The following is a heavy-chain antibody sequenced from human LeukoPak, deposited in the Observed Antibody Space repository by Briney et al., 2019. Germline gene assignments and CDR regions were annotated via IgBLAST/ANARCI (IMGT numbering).Heavy chain of an antibody. CDR2: ISYDGSNK. D-gene: IGHD1-26*01. J-gene: IGHJ4*02. CDR3: ARPQSKWELPSYFDY. V-gene: IGHV3-30-3*01. Sequence: GRSLRLSCAASGFTFSNYAMHWVRQAPGKGLEWVAVISYDGSNKYYTDSVKGRFTISRDNSKNTLYLQMSSLRAEDTSMYYCARPQSKWELPSYFDYWGQGTLVTVSS. CDR1: GFTFSNYA.